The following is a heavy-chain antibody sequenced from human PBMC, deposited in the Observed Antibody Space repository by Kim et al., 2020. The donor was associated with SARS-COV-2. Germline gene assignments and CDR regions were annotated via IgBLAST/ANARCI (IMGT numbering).Heavy chain of an antibody. CDR3: ARGIVLTGYYNYYYYGMDV. V-gene: IGHV4-34*01. CDR2: INHSGST. Sequence: SETLSLTCAVYGGSFSGYYWSWIRQPPGKGLEWIGEINHSGSTNYNPSLKSRVTISVDTSKNQFSLKLSSVTAADTAVYYCARGIVLTGYYNYYYYGMDV. J-gene: IGHJ6*01. D-gene: IGHD3-9*01. CDR1: GGSFSGYY.